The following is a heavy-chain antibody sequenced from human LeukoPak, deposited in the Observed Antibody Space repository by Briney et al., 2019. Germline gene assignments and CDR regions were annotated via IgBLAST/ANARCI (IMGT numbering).Heavy chain of an antibody. Sequence: PSETLSLTCTVSGGSTSSYYWSWLRQPPGKGLEWIGYIHYSGSTKNNPSLKSRVTISGDTSKNQISLRLSSVTAADTAVYYCARGAGWYEIWGQRTLVTVSS. D-gene: IGHD6-19*01. J-gene: IGHJ4*02. V-gene: IGHV4-59*01. CDR2: IHYSGST. CDR3: ARGAGWYEI. CDR1: GGSTSSYY.